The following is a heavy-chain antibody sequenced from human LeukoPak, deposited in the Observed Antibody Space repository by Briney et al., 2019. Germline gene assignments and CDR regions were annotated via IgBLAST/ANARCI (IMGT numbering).Heavy chain of an antibody. J-gene: IGHJ3*02. CDR2: ISSSGTTI. V-gene: IGHV3-48*03. CDR1: GFTFSSYE. D-gene: IGHD2-2*01. CDR3: ARGGYCSSSICYSLNAFDI. Sequence: GGSLRLSCVASGFTFSSYEMNWVRQAPGKGLEWVSYISSSGTTIYYADSVKGRFTISRDNAKDSLYLQMNSLRAEDTAVYYCARGGYCSSSICYSLNAFDIWGQGTMFTVSS.